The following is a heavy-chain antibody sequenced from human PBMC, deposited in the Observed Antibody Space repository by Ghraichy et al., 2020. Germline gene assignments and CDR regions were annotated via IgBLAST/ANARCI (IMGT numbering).Heavy chain of an antibody. CDR1: GFTFSSYW. CDR3: ARYCTGGTCYGLPSPFEY. V-gene: IGHV3-7*03. Sequence: GESLNISCAASGFTFSSYWMSWVRQAPGKGLEWGASIKHDDREIYYLDSVKGRFTISRDNAKSSLYLQMDSLRAEDTAVYHCARYCTGGTCYGLPSPFEYWGQGTLVTVSS. J-gene: IGHJ4*02. CDR2: IKHDDREI. D-gene: IGHD2-8*02.